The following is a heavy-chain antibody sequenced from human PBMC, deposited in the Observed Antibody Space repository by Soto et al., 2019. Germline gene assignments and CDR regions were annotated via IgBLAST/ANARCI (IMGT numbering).Heavy chain of an antibody. V-gene: IGHV3-23*01. D-gene: IGHD3-9*01. CDR3: AKSGYFDWLSPDAFDI. CDR2: ISGSGGST. Sequence: GESLKISCAASGFTFSSYAMSWVRQAPGKGLEWVSAISGSGGSTYYADYVKGRFTISRDNSKNTLYLQMNSLRAEDTAVYYCAKSGYFDWLSPDAFDIWGQGTMVTVSS. J-gene: IGHJ3*02. CDR1: GFTFSSYA.